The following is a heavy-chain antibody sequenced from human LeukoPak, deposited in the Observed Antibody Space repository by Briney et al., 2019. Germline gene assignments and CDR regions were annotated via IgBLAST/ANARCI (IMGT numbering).Heavy chain of an antibody. CDR2: ISGSGGST. V-gene: IGHV3-23*01. CDR1: GFTFSSYA. D-gene: IGHD6-13*01. Sequence: GGSLRLSCAASGFTFSSYAMSWVRQAPGKGLEWVSAISGSGGSTYYADSVKGRFTIFRDNSKNTLYLQMNSLRAEDTAVYYCAKDFSSSWYEEDYWGQGTLVTVSS. J-gene: IGHJ4*02. CDR3: AKDFSSSWYEEDY.